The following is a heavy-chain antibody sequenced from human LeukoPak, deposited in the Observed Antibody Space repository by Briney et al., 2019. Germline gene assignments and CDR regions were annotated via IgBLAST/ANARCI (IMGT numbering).Heavy chain of an antibody. V-gene: IGHV4-59*01. CDR2: IYGRGST. CDR3: AREDVWGNNRPKGHFDY. CDR1: GGSISRYY. D-gene: IGHD3-16*02. Sequence: SETLSLTCTVSGGSISRYYWSWIRQPPGKGLEWIGYIYGRGSTNYNPSLKSRVTVSVDTSRNQFSLNLNSVTAADTAVYYCAREDVWGNNRPKGHFDYWGQGTLVTVSS. J-gene: IGHJ4*02.